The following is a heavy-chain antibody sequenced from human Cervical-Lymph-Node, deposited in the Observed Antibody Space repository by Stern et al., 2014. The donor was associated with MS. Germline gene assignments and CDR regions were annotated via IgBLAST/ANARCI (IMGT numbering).Heavy chain of an antibody. Sequence: QVQLQESGPGLVKPSETLALTCTVSGGSISTYYWSWIRQSPGKGLEWIGYISYSWSTTYSSSLKRRVTISADSSNRQFSLNLSSVSAADTAVYYCATSSVGYSYSYAMDVWGQGTTVTVSS. D-gene: IGHD1-26*01. CDR1: GGSISTYY. CDR3: ATSSVGYSYSYAMDV. CDR2: ISYSWST. V-gene: IGHV4-59*01. J-gene: IGHJ6*02.